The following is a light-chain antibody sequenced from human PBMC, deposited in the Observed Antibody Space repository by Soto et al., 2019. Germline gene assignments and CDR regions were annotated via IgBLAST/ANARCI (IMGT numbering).Light chain of an antibody. CDR1: QSVSSN. CDR2: GAS. Sequence: EIVMTQSPATLSVSPGERATLSCRASQSVSSNLAWYQQKPGQAPRLLIYGASTRATGIPARFSGSGSGTEFTLTISSLQSEDFAVYYCQQYGSSRTFGQGTKVDI. J-gene: IGKJ1*01. CDR3: QQYGSSRT. V-gene: IGKV3-15*01.